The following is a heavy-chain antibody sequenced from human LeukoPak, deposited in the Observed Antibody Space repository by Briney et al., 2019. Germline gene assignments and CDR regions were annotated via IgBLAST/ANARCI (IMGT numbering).Heavy chain of an antibody. V-gene: IGHV3-23*01. D-gene: IGHD6-13*01. CDR1: GSIFSTYA. CDR3: VKGRSGTAAVLGVY. Sequence: GGSLRLSCTVSGSIFSTYAMSWVRQAPGKGLEWAPDINDSGVNTHYAESVKGRFSISRDNSKSTLSLQMNSLRAEDTAVYYCVKGRSGTAAVLGVYWGQGTLVTVSS. J-gene: IGHJ4*02. CDR2: INDSGVNT.